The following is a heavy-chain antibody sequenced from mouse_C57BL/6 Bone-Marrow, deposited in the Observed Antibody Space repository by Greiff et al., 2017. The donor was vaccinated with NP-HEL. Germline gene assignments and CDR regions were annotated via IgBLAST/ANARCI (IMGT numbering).Heavy chain of an antibody. CDR2: IRNKANNHAT. Sequence: EVKVEESGGGLVQPGGSMKLSCAASGFTFSDAWMDWVRQSPEKGLEWVAEIRNKANNHATYYAESVKGRFTISRDDSKSSVYLQMNSLRAEDTGIYYCTVLLRSGYFDYWGQGTTLTGSS. CDR1: GFTFSDAW. D-gene: IGHD1-1*01. V-gene: IGHV6-6*01. J-gene: IGHJ2*01. CDR3: TVLLRSGYFDY.